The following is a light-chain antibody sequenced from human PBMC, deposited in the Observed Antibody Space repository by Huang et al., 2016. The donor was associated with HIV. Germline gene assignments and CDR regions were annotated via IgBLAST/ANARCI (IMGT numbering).Light chain of an antibody. CDR1: QSLLFRANQKNY. V-gene: IGKV4-1*01. J-gene: IGKJ1*01. CDR2: WAS. Sequence: IVMTQSPDSLAVSLGETATINCKSSQSLLFRANQKNYLAWYQQKPGQPPTLLMSWASTRGSGVPSRVSGGGSGTDFTLTISSLQAEDVAVYFCQQYFDVPWTFGRGTKVEIK. CDR3: QQYFDVPWT.